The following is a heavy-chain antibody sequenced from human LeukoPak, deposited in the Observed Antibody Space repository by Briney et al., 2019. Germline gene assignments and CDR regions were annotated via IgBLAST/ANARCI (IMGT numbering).Heavy chain of an antibody. CDR1: GFTFSDYS. Sequence: PGGSLRLSCTASGFTFSDYSLSWIRQSPGKGLEWISYITSGGGSIFYADFMEGRFTISRDNAENSLYLQLNSLRDEDTAVYYCARWIDGFDVWGQGTMVTVSS. CDR2: ITSGGGSI. CDR3: ARWIDGFDV. D-gene: IGHD2-2*03. J-gene: IGHJ3*01. V-gene: IGHV3-11*01.